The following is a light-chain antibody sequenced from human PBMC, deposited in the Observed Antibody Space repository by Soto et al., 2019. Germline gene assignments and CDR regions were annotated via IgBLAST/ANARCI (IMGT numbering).Light chain of an antibody. CDR1: QSISRS. CDR3: QQYNNSPT. J-gene: IGKJ1*01. V-gene: IGKV3D-15*01. Sequence: EIVLTQSPAILSVCPGERATLSCRASQSISRSLAWYQQKPGQAPRLLIYGASTRATGIPARFSGSGSGTEFTLTISSLQSEDFAVYYCQQYNNSPTFGQGTKVDI. CDR2: GAS.